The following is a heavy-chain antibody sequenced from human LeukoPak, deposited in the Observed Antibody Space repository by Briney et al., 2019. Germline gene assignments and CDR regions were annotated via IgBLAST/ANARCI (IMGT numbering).Heavy chain of an antibody. D-gene: IGHD3-22*01. CDR2: ISSTSRYI. CDR3: ARWYYYETSGLYYGSFDN. V-gene: IGHV3-21*04. CDR1: GFIFSSYS. J-gene: IGHJ5*02. Sequence: GGSLRLSCAASGFIFSSYSMNWVRQAPGKGLEWVSSISSTSRYIYYADSVKGRFTISRDNSKNTLYLQMNSLRAEDTAVYYCARWYYYETSGLYYGSFDNWGQRTLVTVSS.